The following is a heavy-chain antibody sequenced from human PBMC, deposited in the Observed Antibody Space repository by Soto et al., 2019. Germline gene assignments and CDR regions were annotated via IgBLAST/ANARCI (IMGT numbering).Heavy chain of an antibody. CDR3: ASYVGSGYHNWFDP. CDR2: ISAYNGNT. CDR1: GYTFTSYG. J-gene: IGHJ5*02. Sequence: GASVKVSCKASGYTFTSYGISWVRQAPGQGLEWMGWISAYNGNTNYAQKLQGRVTMTTDTSTSTAYMELRSLRSDDTAVYYCASYVGSGYHNWFDPWGQGTLVTVSS. D-gene: IGHD3-3*01. V-gene: IGHV1-18*01.